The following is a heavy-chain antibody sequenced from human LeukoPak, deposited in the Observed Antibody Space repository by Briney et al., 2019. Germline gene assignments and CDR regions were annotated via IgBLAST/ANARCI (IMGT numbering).Heavy chain of an antibody. J-gene: IGHJ4*02. V-gene: IGHV3-7*03. CDR2: IKRDGSET. CDR3: ASLDTAMVTWRDN. D-gene: IGHD5-18*01. Sequence: GGSLRLSGEASGFIFSSQWMSWVRQAPGKGLEWVANIKRDGSETYYVNSVKGRFTISRDNAKNSLFLQMNSLRVEDTAVYYCASLDTAMVTWRDNWGQGTLVTVSS. CDR1: GFIFSSQW.